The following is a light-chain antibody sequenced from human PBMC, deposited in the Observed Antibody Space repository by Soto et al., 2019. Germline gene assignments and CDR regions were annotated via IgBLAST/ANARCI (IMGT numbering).Light chain of an antibody. CDR3: QQYNSPAT. CDR2: DAS. CDR1: QNINRW. Sequence: DIQMTQSPSTLSASVGDRVTITCRASQNINRWLAWYQQKPGTAPKVLIYDASSLESGVPSRFSGSGTGTEFTLTISSLPPDDVATYYCQQYNSPATFGQGTKLEIK. J-gene: IGKJ2*01. V-gene: IGKV1-5*01.